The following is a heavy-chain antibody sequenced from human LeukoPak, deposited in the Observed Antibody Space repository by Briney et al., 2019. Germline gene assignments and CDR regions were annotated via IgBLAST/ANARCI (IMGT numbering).Heavy chain of an antibody. J-gene: IGHJ5*02. CDR3: ARDLDSSGWFTQGVDP. D-gene: IGHD6-19*01. CDR2: INPSGGST. Sequence: ASVKVSCKASGYTFTSYYMHWVPQAPGQGLEWMGIINPSGGSTSYAQKFQGRVTMTRDTSTSTVYMELSSLRSEDTAVYYCARDLDSSGWFTQGVDPWGQGTLVTVSS. V-gene: IGHV1-46*01. CDR1: GYTFTSYY.